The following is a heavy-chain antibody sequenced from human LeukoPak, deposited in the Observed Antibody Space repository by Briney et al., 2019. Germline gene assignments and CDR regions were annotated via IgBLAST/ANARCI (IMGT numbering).Heavy chain of an antibody. CDR2: TSSSSSTI. CDR1: GFTFSSYS. Sequence: GGSLRLSCAASGFTFSSYSMNWVRQAPGKGLEWVSYTSSSSSTIYYADSVKGRFTISRDNAKNSLYLQMNSLRAEDTAVYYCAELGITMIGGVWGKGTTVTISS. J-gene: IGHJ6*04. D-gene: IGHD3-10*02. V-gene: IGHV3-48*01. CDR3: AELGITMIGGV.